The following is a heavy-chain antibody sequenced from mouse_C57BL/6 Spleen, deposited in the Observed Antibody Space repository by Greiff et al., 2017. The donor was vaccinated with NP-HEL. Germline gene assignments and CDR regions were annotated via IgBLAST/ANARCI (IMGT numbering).Heavy chain of an antibody. V-gene: IGHV5-16*01. Sequence: EVMLVESEGGLVQPGSSMKLSCTASGFTFSDYSMAWVRQVPEKGLEWVANINYDGSSTYYLDSLKSRFIISRDNAKNILYLQMSSLKSEDTATYYCARGGTIYWYFDVWGTGTTVTVSS. CDR3: ARGGTIYWYFDV. D-gene: IGHD1-1*02. CDR1: GFTFSDYS. J-gene: IGHJ1*03. CDR2: INYDGSST.